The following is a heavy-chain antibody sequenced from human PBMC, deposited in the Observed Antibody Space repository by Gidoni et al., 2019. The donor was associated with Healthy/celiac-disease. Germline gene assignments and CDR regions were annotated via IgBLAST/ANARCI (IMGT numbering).Heavy chain of an antibody. CDR3: ARDLAAAGTEYFQH. J-gene: IGHJ1*01. D-gene: IGHD6-13*01. CDR1: GFTFSSYG. V-gene: IGHV3-33*01. CDR2: IWYDGSNK. Sequence: QVQLVESGGGVVQPGRSLRLSCAASGFTFSSYGMHWVRQAPGKGLEWVAVIWYDGSNKYYADSVKGRFTISRDNSKNTLYLQMNSLRAEDTAVYYCARDLAAAGTEYFQHWGQGTLVTVSS.